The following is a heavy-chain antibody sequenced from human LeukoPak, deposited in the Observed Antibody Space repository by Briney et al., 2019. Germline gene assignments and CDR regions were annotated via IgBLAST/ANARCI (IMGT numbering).Heavy chain of an antibody. CDR1: GFTFSSYS. D-gene: IGHD4-17*01. Sequence: GGSLRLSCAASGFTFSSYSMNWVRQAPGKGLEWVSYISSSSSTIYYADSVKGRFTISRDNAKNSLYLQMNSLRAEDTAVYYCARDGSRTTVTRFGYWGQGTLVTVSS. V-gene: IGHV3-48*01. CDR3: ARDGSRTTVTRFGY. CDR2: ISSSSSTI. J-gene: IGHJ4*02.